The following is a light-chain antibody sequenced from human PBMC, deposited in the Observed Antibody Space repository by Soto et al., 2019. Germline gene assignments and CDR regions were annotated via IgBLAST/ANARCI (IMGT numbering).Light chain of an antibody. CDR3: TSHSDIRPVV. J-gene: IGLJ2*01. V-gene: IGLV2-14*03. Sequence: QSVPTQPASVSGSPGQSITISCTGTSSDIGLNNYVSWYQQHPGKAPALIIYAVTYRPSGVSSRFSGSKSGDTASLTISGLRTEDEADYYCTSHSDIRPVVFGGGTKVTVL. CDR1: SSDIGLNNY. CDR2: AVT.